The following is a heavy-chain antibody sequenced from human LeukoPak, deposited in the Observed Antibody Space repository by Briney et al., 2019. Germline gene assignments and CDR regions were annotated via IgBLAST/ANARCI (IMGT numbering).Heavy chain of an antibody. D-gene: IGHD6-6*01. CDR3: ARASKN. CDR1: GGSFSGYY. J-gene: IGHJ4*02. Sequence: SETLSLTCAVYGGSFSGYYWSWIRQPPGKGLEWIGEINHGGSTNYNPSLKSRVTISVDTSKNQFSLKLSSVTAADTAVYYCARASKNWGQGTLVTVSS. CDR2: INHGGST. V-gene: IGHV4-34*01.